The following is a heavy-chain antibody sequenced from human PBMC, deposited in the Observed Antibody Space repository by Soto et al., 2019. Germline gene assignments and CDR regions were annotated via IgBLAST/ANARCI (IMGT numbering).Heavy chain of an antibody. D-gene: IGHD3-9*01. CDR1: GGSFSGHY. CDR2: INHSGNT. CDR3: ARRNYDILTGYGYFDY. J-gene: IGHJ4*02. Sequence: SETLSLTCTVSGGSFSGHYWSWIRQPPGKGLEWIGEINHSGNTNYNPSLKSRVTISVDTSKNQFSLNLSSVTAADTAVYYCARRNYDILTGYGYFDYWGQGTLVTVSS. V-gene: IGHV4-34*01.